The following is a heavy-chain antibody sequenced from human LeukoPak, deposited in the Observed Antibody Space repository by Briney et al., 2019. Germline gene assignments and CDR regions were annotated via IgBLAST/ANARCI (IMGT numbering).Heavy chain of an antibody. CDR3: ARGPSSGWYFDLNWFDP. CDR2: INPNSGGT. V-gene: IGHV1-2*04. D-gene: IGHD6-19*01. Sequence: ASVKVSCKASGYTFTGYYMHWVRQAPGQGLEWMGWINPNSGGTNYAQKFQGWVTMTRDTSISTAYMELSRLRSDDTAVYYCARGPSSGWYFDLNWFDPWGQGTLVTVSS. J-gene: IGHJ5*02. CDR1: GYTFTGYY.